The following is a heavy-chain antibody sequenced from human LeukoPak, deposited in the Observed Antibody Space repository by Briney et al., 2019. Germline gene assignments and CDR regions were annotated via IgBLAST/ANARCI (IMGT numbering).Heavy chain of an antibody. CDR3: ARFPFASFDI. V-gene: IGHV4-34*01. CDR2: INHSGST. J-gene: IGHJ3*02. Sequence: PSETLSLTCAAYGGSFSGYYSSWIRQPPGKGREWIGEINHSGSTNYNPSLKSRVTISVDTSKNQFSLKLSSVTAADTAVYYCARFPFASFDIWGQGTMVTVSS. CDR1: GGSFSGYY.